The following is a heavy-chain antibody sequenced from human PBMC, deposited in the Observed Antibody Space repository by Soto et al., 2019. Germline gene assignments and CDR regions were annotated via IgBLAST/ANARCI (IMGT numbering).Heavy chain of an antibody. CDR1: GGSISSTTYY. J-gene: IGHJ5*02. D-gene: IGHD6-13*01. V-gene: IGHV4-39*01. CDR3: ARQQHLAS. CDR2: IYYRGST. Sequence: QLQLQESGPGLVKPSETLSLTCTVSGGSISSTTYYWGWIRQPPGKGLEWIGSIYYRGSTYYNPSLKSRVPIPVATSKNPFSLKLSSVTAADTAVYYCARQQHLASWGQGTLVTVSS.